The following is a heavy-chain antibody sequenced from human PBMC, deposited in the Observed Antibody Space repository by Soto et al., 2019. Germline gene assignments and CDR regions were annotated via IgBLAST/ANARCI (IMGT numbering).Heavy chain of an antibody. CDR3: ARGYSSSWPNAFDI. CDR2: IYHSGST. V-gene: IGHV4-30-2*01. Sequence: QLQLQESGSGLVKPSQTLSLTCAVSGGSISSGDYSWSWIRQPPGKGLEWIGYIYHSGSTYYNPSLKSRVTISVDRSKNQFSLKLSSVTAAETAVYYCARGYSSSWPNAFDIWGQGTMVTVSS. D-gene: IGHD6-13*01. J-gene: IGHJ3*02. CDR1: GGSISSGDYS.